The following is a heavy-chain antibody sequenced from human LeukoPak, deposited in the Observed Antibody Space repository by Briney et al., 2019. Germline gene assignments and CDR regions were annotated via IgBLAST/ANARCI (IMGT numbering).Heavy chain of an antibody. CDR3: ARDYYYDSSGYKVRAAAFDI. J-gene: IGHJ3*02. CDR2: IYTSGST. CDR1: GASISNYY. V-gene: IGHV4-4*07. Sequence: SETLSLTCTVSGASISNYYCSWIRQSPGKGLEWIGRIYTSGSTNYNPSLKSRVTMSVDTSKNQFSLKLSSVTAADTAVYYCARDYYYDSSGYKVRAAAFDIWGQGTMVTVSS. D-gene: IGHD3-22*01.